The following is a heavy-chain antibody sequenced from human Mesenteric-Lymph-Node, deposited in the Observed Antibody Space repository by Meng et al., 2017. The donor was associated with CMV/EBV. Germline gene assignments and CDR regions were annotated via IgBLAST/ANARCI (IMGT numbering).Heavy chain of an antibody. CDR3: ARRGNYDSDYSEY. CDR1: GDSISNSTYY. D-gene: IGHD3-22*01. Sequence: QLPGLGPGLVKPSEPLSLSCIVSGDSISNSTYYWTWIRQPPGKGLEWIGSVHHSGTTYYNPSLKGRLTISVDTSANLFSLRLTTVTAADTATYYCARRGNYDSDYSEYWGQGTLVTVSS. V-gene: IGHV4-39*01. CDR2: VHHSGTT. J-gene: IGHJ4*02.